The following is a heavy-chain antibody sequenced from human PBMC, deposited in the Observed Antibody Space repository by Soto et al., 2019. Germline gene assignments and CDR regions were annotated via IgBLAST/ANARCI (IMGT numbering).Heavy chain of an antibody. CDR2: ISDPGTST. V-gene: IGHV3-23*01. Sequence: GGSPRLSCAASGFTFGNYAMNWVRQAPGKGLEWISSISDPGTSTYYANSVKGRFSMSRDNSKNTLFLQMNRLRADDTAVYFCAKSLVTPSDAFDLWGRGTLVTVSS. J-gene: IGHJ3*01. D-gene: IGHD2-21*02. CDR1: GFTFGNYA. CDR3: AKSLVTPSDAFDL.